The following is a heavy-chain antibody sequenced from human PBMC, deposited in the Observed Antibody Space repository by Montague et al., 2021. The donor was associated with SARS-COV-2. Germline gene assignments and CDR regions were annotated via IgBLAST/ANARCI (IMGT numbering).Heavy chain of an antibody. Sequence: TLSLTCTVSGGSISSSSYSWSWIRQPPGKGLEWIGYIYHSGSTYYNPSLKSRVTISVDRSKNQFSLKLSSVTAADTAVYYCAREEGDYGGMDVWGQGTTVTVSS. V-gene: IGHV4-30-2*01. CDR2: IYHSGST. J-gene: IGHJ6*02. CDR1: GGSISSSSYS. CDR3: AREEGDYGGMDV. D-gene: IGHD3-16*01.